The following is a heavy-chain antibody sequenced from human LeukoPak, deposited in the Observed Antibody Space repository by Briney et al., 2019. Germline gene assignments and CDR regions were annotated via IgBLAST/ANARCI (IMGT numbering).Heavy chain of an antibody. CDR2: ISGSGGSA. V-gene: IGHV3-23*01. Sequence: SGGSLRLSCVASGFTFNTYSMNWVRQAPGKGLEWVSTISGSGGSAFYADSVKGRFTISRDNSENTLYLQMNSLIAEDTAVYFCAKATLDRDGYNSGFDYWGQGTLVTVSS. D-gene: IGHD5-24*01. J-gene: IGHJ4*02. CDR1: GFTFNTYS. CDR3: AKATLDRDGYNSGFDY.